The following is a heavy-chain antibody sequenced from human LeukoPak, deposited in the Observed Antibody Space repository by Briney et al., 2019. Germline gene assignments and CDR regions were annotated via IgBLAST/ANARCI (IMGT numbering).Heavy chain of an antibody. CDR1: GYTFTGYY. Sequence: ASVKVSCKASGYTFTGYYMHWVRQAPGQGLEWMGWINPNNGGTNYAQKFQGRVTMTRDTSISTAYMELSRLRSDDTAVYYCARNPSQERYQAYYFDYWGQGTLVTVSS. CDR3: ARNPSQERYQAYYFDY. J-gene: IGHJ4*02. D-gene: IGHD2-2*01. V-gene: IGHV1-2*02. CDR2: INPNNGGT.